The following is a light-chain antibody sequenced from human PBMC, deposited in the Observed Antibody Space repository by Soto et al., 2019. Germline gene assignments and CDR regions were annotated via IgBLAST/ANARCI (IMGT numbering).Light chain of an antibody. Sequence: QSALTQPPSASGSPGQSVTISCTGTSSDVGGYNYVSWYQQHPGKAPKLMIYEVSKRPSGVPDRFSGSKSGNTASLTVSGIQAEDEADYYCSSYAGSRYVFGTGTKVTVL. CDR2: EVS. CDR1: SSDVGGYNY. J-gene: IGLJ1*01. CDR3: SSYAGSRYV. V-gene: IGLV2-8*01.